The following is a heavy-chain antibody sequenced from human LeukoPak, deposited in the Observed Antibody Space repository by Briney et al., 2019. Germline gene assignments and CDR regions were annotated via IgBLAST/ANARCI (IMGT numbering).Heavy chain of an antibody. CDR1: GFTFSSYS. D-gene: IGHD3-10*01. CDR3: AKVAKYYYGSETYYFFEH. V-gene: IGHV3-21*01. Sequence: GGSLRLSCEASGFTFSSYSTNWVRQAPGKGLEWVSSISSSSGYIYYADSVKGRFTISRDNAKNSLYLQMNSLRVEDTAVYYCAKVAKYYYGSETYYFFEHWGQGTPVTASS. CDR2: ISSSSGYI. J-gene: IGHJ4*02.